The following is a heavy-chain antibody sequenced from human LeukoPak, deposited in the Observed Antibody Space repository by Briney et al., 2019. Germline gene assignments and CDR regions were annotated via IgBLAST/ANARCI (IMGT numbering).Heavy chain of an antibody. CDR2: INTNTGNP. CDR1: GYTFTSYA. V-gene: IGHV7-4-1*02. D-gene: IGHD3/OR15-3a*01. J-gene: IGHJ6*03. Sequence: ASVKVSCKASGYTFTSYAMNWVRQAPGQGLEWMGWINTNTGNPTYAQGFTGRFVFSLDTSVSTAYLQISSLKAEDTAVYYCARDARTSRYYYFYMDVWGKGTTVTVSS. CDR3: ARDARTSRYYYFYMDV.